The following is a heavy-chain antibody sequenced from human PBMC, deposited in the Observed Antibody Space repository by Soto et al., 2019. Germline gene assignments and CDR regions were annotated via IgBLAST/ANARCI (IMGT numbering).Heavy chain of an antibody. V-gene: IGHV4-61*08. CDR2: IYYSGST. Sequence: PSETLSLTCTVSGGSISSGGYYWSWIRQHPGKGLEWIGYIYYSGSTNYNPSLKSRVTMSVDTSKNQFSLKLSSVTAADTAVYYCARDELWFGESNWFDPWGQGTLVTVSS. J-gene: IGHJ5*02. CDR1: GGSISSGGYY. CDR3: ARDELWFGESNWFDP. D-gene: IGHD3-10*01.